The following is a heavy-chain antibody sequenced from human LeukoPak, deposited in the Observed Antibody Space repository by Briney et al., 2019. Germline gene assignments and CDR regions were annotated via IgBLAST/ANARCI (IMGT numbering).Heavy chain of an antibody. Sequence: GASVKVSCKVSGYTLTELSMHWVRQAPGKGLEWVGGFDPEDGETIYAQKFQGRVTMTEDTYTDTDYMELSSLRSQDTAVYYCATDFNVVVVTAIGRPNFVYWGQGTLVTVSS. D-gene: IGHD2-21*02. J-gene: IGHJ4*02. CDR3: ATDFNVVVVTAIGRPNFVY. CDR2: FDPEDGET. CDR1: GYTLTELS. V-gene: IGHV1-24*01.